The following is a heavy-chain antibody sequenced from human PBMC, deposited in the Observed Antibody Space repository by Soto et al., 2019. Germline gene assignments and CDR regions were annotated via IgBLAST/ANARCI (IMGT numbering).Heavy chain of an antibody. CDR2: IYYSGST. Sequence: SETLSLTCTVSGGSISSGDYYWSWIRQPPGKGLEWIGYIYYSGSTYYNPSLKSRVTISVDTSKNQFSLKLSSVTAADTAVYYCARSINSSPYYYYDMDVWGQGTTVTVSS. CDR3: ARSINSSPYYYYDMDV. CDR1: GGSISSGDYY. J-gene: IGHJ6*02. V-gene: IGHV4-30-4*01. D-gene: IGHD6-13*01.